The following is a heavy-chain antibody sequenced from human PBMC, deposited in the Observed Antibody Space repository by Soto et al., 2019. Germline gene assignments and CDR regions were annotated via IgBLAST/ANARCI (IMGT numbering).Heavy chain of an antibody. Sequence: QVQLVQSGAEVKKPGSSVKVSCKASGGTFGSYAITWVRRAPGQGLEWLGGIIPILNSPAYAQKFKARVVITADEIPTTAYMELNSLRFDDTAVYYCAREAPYCTSATCPKFYDMDVWGQGTTVTVAS. CDR1: GGTFGSYA. J-gene: IGHJ6*02. D-gene: IGHD2-2*01. CDR2: IIPILNSP. CDR3: AREAPYCTSATCPKFYDMDV. V-gene: IGHV1-69*01.